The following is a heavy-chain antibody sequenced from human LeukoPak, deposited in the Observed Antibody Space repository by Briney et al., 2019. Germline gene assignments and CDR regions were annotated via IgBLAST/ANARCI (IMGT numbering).Heavy chain of an antibody. CDR1: GFTFSSYD. Sequence: GGSLRLSCAASGFTFSSYDMHWVRQATGKGLEWVSAIGTAGDTYYPGSVKGRFTISRENAKNSLYLQMNSLRAGDTAVYYCARVRYYDSSGYYYDHWGQGTLVTVSS. D-gene: IGHD3-22*01. V-gene: IGHV3-13*01. CDR2: IGTAGDT. J-gene: IGHJ5*02. CDR3: ARVRYYDSSGYYYDH.